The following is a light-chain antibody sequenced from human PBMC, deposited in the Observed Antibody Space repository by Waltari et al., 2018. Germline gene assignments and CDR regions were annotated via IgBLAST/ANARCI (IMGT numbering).Light chain of an antibody. CDR2: DVD. Sequence: EIVLTQSPATLSVSPGERATVSCRASQNVSIFLAWYQHKPGQAPRLIIYDVDNRPTGIPPRFCGSGAGREVTRTISRFESEDSAVYSCQQRSIWPPMTFGQGTRLEIK. CDR3: QQRSIWPPMT. CDR1: QNVSIF. J-gene: IGKJ5*01. V-gene: IGKV3-11*02.